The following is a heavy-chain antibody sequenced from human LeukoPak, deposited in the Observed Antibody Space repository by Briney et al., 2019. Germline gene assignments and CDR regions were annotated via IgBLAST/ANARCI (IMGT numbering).Heavy chain of an antibody. J-gene: IGHJ6*02. CDR1: GFTVSSYG. CDR2: ITSSSSYM. Sequence: GGSLRLSCAASGFTVSSYGMNWVRQAPGKGLEWVSWITSSSSYMYYADSVKGRFTVSRDNAKNSLSLQMNSLRAEDTAVYYCARPSGAYYYGMDLWGQGTTVTVSS. CDR3: ARPSGAYYYGMDL. V-gene: IGHV3-21*01.